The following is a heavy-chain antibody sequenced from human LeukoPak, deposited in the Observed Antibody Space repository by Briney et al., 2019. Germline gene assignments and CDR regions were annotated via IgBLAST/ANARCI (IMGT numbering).Heavy chain of an antibody. CDR3: VRAYDY. CDR1: GDSISSYY. Sequence: PSETLSLTCTVSGDSISSYYWSWIRQTPGKGLEWIGYVYYSRSTNYNPSLKSRVTISVDTSKNQFSLNLISVTAADTAVYYCVRAYDYWGQGTLVTVSS. J-gene: IGHJ4*02. CDR2: VYYSRST. V-gene: IGHV4-59*12.